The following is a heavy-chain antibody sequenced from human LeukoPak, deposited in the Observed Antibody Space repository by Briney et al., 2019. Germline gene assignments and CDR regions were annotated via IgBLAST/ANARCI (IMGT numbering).Heavy chain of an antibody. CDR1: GFTVNNNY. J-gene: IGHJ4*02. V-gene: IGHV3-53*01. D-gene: IGHD3/OR15-3a*01. CDR3: ARAGLVYYFDC. Sequence: PGGSLRLSCAASGFTVNNNYMSWVRQAPGKGLEWVSGIYSGGSTYYADSVKGRFTISRDNSKNTLYLQMNSLRAEDTAVYYCARAGLVYYFDCWGQGTLVTVSS. CDR2: IYSGGST.